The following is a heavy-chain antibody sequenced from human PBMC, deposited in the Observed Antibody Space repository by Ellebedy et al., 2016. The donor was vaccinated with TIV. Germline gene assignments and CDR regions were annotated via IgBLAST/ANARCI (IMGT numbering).Heavy chain of an antibody. D-gene: IGHD3-10*01. CDR3: AKDLTWSAMYYSHYYGMDV. CDR1: GFSFSRYG. Sequence: PGGSLRLSCAASGFSFSRYGMYWVRQAPGKGLEWVALISYDGNNEYYADSVKGRFTISRDNSKNTLSLQMNSLRAEDTAVYYCAKDLTWSAMYYSHYYGMDVWGQGTTVNVSS. J-gene: IGHJ6*02. CDR2: ISYDGNNE. V-gene: IGHV3-30*18.